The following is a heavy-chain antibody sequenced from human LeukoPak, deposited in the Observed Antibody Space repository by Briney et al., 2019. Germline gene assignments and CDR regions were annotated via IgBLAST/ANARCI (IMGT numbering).Heavy chain of an antibody. Sequence: PSETLSLTCTVSGGSISSYYWSWIRQPAGKGLEWIGYIYYSGSTYYNPSLKSRVTISVDTSKNQFSLKLSSVTAADTAVYYCARVSGYDWESFYDYWGQGTLVTVSS. D-gene: IGHD5-12*01. CDR2: IYYSGST. CDR1: GGSISSYY. J-gene: IGHJ4*02. CDR3: ARVSGYDWESFYDY. V-gene: IGHV4-59*01.